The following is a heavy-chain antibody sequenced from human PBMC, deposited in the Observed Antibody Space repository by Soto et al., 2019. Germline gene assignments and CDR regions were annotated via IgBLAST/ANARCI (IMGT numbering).Heavy chain of an antibody. J-gene: IGHJ3*02. D-gene: IGHD6-19*01. Sequence: GGSLRLSCTASGFTFGDYAMSWFRQAPGKGLEWVGFIRSKAYGGTTEYAASVKGRFTISRDDSKSIAYLQMNSLKTEDTAVYYCTRDGTGSGWPRDAFDIWGQGTMVTVSS. CDR1: GFTFGDYA. V-gene: IGHV3-49*03. CDR3: TRDGTGSGWPRDAFDI. CDR2: IRSKAYGGTT.